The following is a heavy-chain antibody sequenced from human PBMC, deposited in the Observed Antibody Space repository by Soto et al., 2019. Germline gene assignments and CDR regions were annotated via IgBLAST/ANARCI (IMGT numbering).Heavy chain of an antibody. CDR2: ITSAGRT. CDR1: RITFSSYA. J-gene: IGHJ5*02. V-gene: IGHV3-23*01. D-gene: IGHD2-2*01. CDR3: TTTLGYCSTSCP. Sequence: PGGSLRLSCEASRITFSSYAMSWVRQAPGKGLEWVSGITSAGRTYYAAPVKGRFTISRDDSRDTLYLQMNSLKTEDTAVYYCTTTLGYCSTSCPCGQGSLVTVSS.